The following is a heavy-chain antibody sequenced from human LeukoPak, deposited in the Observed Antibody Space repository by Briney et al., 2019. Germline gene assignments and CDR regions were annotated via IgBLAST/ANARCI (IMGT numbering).Heavy chain of an antibody. V-gene: IGHV1-46*03. Sequence: ASVKVSCXASGYTFTSYYMHWVRQAPGQGLEWMGIINPSGGSTSYAQKFQGRVTMTRDTPTSTVYMELSSLRSEDTAVYYCARDAHPRNYGSGSYSHWGQGTLVTVS. J-gene: IGHJ4*02. CDR1: GYTFTSYY. CDR2: INPSGGST. CDR3: ARDAHPRNYGSGSYSH. D-gene: IGHD3-10*01.